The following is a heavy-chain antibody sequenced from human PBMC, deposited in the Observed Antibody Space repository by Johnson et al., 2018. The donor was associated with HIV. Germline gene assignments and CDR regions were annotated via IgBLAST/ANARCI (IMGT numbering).Heavy chain of an antibody. CDR2: INWNGGIT. CDR3: ARRDSGSLSFDI. V-gene: IGHV3-20*01. D-gene: IGHD1-26*01. Sequence: VQLVESGGGVFRPGGSLRLSCEGFVFIFDDFGLSWVRQAPGKGLEWVSGINWNGGITGYADSVKGRCTIFRDNDKKSLYLQMNSLRAGDTALYHCARRDSGSLSFDIWGQGTMVSVSS. J-gene: IGHJ3*02. CDR1: VFIFDDFG.